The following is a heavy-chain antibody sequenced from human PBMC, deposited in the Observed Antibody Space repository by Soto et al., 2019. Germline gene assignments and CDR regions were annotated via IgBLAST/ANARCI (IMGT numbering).Heavy chain of an antibody. CDR1: SGSISLYY. Sequence: SETLSLTCTVSSGSISLYYWTWIRQPPGKGLEWIGYIYYSGSTNYNPSLKSRVTMSIDTSKNQFSLKLTSVTAADTAVYYCATYDVDTAMDHWGQGTLVTVPQ. CDR3: ATYDVDTAMDH. D-gene: IGHD5-18*01. J-gene: IGHJ4*02. V-gene: IGHV4-59*08. CDR2: IYYSGST.